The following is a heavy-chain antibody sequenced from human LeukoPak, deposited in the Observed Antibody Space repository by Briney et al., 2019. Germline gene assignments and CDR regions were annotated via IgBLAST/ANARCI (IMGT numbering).Heavy chain of an antibody. Sequence: GGSRRLSCAASGFTFSSYSMNWVRQAPGKGLEYVSAISSNGGSTYYANSVKGRFTISRDNSKNTLYLQMGSLRAEDMAVYYCAREYCSSTSCPDAFDIWGQGTMVTVSS. CDR3: AREYCSSTSCPDAFDI. CDR2: ISSNGGST. CDR1: GFTFSSYS. V-gene: IGHV3-64*01. J-gene: IGHJ3*02. D-gene: IGHD2-2*01.